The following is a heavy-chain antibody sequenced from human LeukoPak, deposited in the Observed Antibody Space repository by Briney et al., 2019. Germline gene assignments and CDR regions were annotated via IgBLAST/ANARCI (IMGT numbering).Heavy chain of an antibody. CDR2: ISSSGSTI. V-gene: IGHV3-48*03. CDR3: ASLGQWLETFDY. D-gene: IGHD6-19*01. Sequence: GGFLRLSCAASGFTFSSYEMNWVRQAPGKGLEWVSYISSSGSTIYYADSVKGRFTISRGNAKNSLYLQMNSLRAEDTAVYYCASLGQWLETFDYWGQGTLVTVSS. J-gene: IGHJ4*02. CDR1: GFTFSSYE.